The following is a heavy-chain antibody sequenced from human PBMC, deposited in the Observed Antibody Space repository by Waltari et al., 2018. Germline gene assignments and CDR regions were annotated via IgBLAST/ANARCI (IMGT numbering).Heavy chain of an antibody. CDR3: ARGPSRSQYYYDSSGYYGARDRYYFDY. V-gene: IGHV4-34*01. J-gene: IGHJ4*02. CDR2: IKHSGST. Sequence: QVQLQQWGAGLLKPSATLSLTCAVYGGSFSGYYWSWIRHPPAKGRGWIGEIKHSGSTNYNPSLKSRVTISVDTSKNQFSLKLSSVTAADTAVYYCARGPSRSQYYYDSSGYYGARDRYYFDYWGQGTLVTVSS. CDR1: GGSFSGYY. D-gene: IGHD3-22*01.